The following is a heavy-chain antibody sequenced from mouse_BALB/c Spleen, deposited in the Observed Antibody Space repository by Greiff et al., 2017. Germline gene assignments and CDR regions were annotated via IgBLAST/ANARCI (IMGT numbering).Heavy chain of an antibody. CDR3: ARDRRGYFDY. V-gene: IGHV5-9-4*01. CDR2: ISSGGSYT. CDR1: GFTFSSYA. Sequence: EVMLVESGGGLVKPGGSLKLSCAASGFTFSSYAMSWVRQTPEKRLEWVASISSGGSYTYYPDTVTGRFTISRDNAKNTLYLEMSSLRSEDTAMYYCARDRRGYFDYWGQGTTLTVSS. J-gene: IGHJ2*01.